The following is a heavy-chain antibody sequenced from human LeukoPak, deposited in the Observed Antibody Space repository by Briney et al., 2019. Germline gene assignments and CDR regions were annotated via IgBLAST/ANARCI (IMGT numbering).Heavy chain of an antibody. Sequence: SETLSLTCTVSGGSISSYYWSWIRQPPGKGLEWIGYIYYSGSTNYNPSLKGRVTISVDTSKNQFSLKLSSVTAADTAVYYCARDRDYYDSSLDIWGQGTMVTVSS. V-gene: IGHV4-59*01. CDR1: GGSISSYY. D-gene: IGHD3-22*01. CDR3: ARDRDYYDSSLDI. CDR2: IYYSGST. J-gene: IGHJ3*02.